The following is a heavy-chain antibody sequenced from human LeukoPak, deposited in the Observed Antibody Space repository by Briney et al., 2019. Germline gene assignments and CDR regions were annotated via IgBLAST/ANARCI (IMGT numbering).Heavy chain of an antibody. D-gene: IGHD3-22*01. CDR3: ARDSSGYYYSPPDY. J-gene: IGHJ4*02. Sequence: SQTLSLTCAFSGDSVPSNSAAWTWIRQSPSRGLEWLGRTYYRSKWYNDYAVSVKSRITINPDTSKNQFSLQLNSVTPEDTAVYYCARDSSGYYYSPPDYWGQGTLVTVSS. CDR1: GDSVPSNSAA. CDR2: TYYRSKWYN. V-gene: IGHV6-1*01.